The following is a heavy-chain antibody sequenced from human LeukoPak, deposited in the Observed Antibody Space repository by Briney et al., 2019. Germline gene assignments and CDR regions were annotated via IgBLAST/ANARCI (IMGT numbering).Heavy chain of an antibody. J-gene: IGHJ3*02. D-gene: IGHD3-22*01. CDR3: ARAATYYYDSSGYYPYAFDI. CDR1: GFTFSSYS. V-gene: IGHV3-48*02. Sequence: GRSLRLSCAPSGFTFSSYSMNWVRQAPGKGLEWVSYISSSSSTIYYADSVKGRFTISRDNAKNSLYLQLNSLRDEDTAVYYCARAATYYYDSSGYYPYAFDIWGQGTMVTVSS. CDR2: ISSSSSTI.